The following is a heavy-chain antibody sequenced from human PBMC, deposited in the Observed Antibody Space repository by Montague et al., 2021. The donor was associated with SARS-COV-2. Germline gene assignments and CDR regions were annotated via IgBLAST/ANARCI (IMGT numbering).Heavy chain of an antibody. D-gene: IGHD3-9*01. Sequence: SETLSLTSTVSGDSISDYYWSWIRQPPGMGLEWIGYIFRSGATNYNPSLKSRVIISLDTSKSQFSLRLSSVTAADTAIYYCARTSRGSRYFDGLDVWGQGTTVTVSS. CDR3: ARTSRGSRYFDGLDV. J-gene: IGHJ6*02. CDR1: GDSISDYY. CDR2: IFRSGAT. V-gene: IGHV4-59*01.